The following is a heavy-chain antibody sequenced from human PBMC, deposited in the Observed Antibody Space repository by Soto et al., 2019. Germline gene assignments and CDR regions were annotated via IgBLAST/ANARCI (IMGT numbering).Heavy chain of an antibody. D-gene: IGHD6-19*01. V-gene: IGHV3-11*01. Sequence: QVQLVESGGGLVKPGGSLRLSCAASGFTFSDYYMSWIRQAPGKGLEWVSYISSSGSTIYYADSVKGRCTITRDNAKNSLYLQMNSLRAEDTAVYYCARAPTPKRVEQWLIWGQGTLVTVSS. CDR1: GFTFSDYY. CDR3: ARAPTPKRVEQWLI. J-gene: IGHJ4*02. CDR2: ISSSGSTI.